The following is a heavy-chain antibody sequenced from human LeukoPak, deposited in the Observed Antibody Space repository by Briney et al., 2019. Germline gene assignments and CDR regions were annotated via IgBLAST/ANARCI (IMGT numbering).Heavy chain of an antibody. CDR1: GFTFSSYA. Sequence: GGSLRLSCAASGFTFSSYAMNWVRQAPGKGLEWVSAISGSGGSTYYADSVKGRFTISRDNSKNTLYLQMNSLRAEDTAVYYCAKEFPYYYDASGYYQDYWGQGTLVTVSS. CDR2: ISGSGGST. J-gene: IGHJ4*02. D-gene: IGHD3-22*01. CDR3: AKEFPYYYDASGYYQDY. V-gene: IGHV3-23*01.